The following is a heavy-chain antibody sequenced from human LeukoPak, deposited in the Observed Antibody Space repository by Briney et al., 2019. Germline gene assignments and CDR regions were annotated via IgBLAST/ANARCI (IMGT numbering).Heavy chain of an antibody. CDR2: FSAYNGNT. Sequence: GASVKVSCKVSGYTFSSYDISWVRQAPGQGLEWMGWFSAYNGNTNYAQKLQGRVTMTTDTSTSTAYLELRSLRSDDTALYYCAGVVPAADYYDYYMDVGGKGTTVTVSS. J-gene: IGHJ6*03. V-gene: IGHV1-18*01. CDR3: AGVVPAADYYDYYMDV. CDR1: GYTFSSYD. D-gene: IGHD2-2*01.